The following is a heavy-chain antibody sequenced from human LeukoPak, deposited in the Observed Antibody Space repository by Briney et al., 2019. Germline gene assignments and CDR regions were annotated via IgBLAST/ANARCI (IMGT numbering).Heavy chain of an antibody. CDR1: GFTFSSYW. V-gene: IGHV3-74*01. CDR3: ARGNDFWSGYYLDYFDY. CDR2: INSDGSST. J-gene: IGHJ4*02. Sequence: GGSLRLSCAASGFTFSSYWMHWVRQAPGKGLVWVSRINSDGSSTSYADSVKGRFTISRDNAKNTLYLQMNSLRAEDTAVYYCARGNDFWSGYYLDYFDYWGQGTLVTVSS. D-gene: IGHD3-3*01.